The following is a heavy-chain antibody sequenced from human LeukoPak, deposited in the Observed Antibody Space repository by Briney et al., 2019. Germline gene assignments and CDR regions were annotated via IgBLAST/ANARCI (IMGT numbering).Heavy chain of an antibody. Sequence: SETLSLTCTVSGGSISSYYWSWIRQPPGKGLEWIGYIYYSGSTNYNPSLKSRVTISVDTSKNQFSLKLSSVTAADTAVYYCARAPYYDFWSGYRHFDYWGQGTLVTVS. CDR3: ARAPYYDFWSGYRHFDY. D-gene: IGHD3-3*01. V-gene: IGHV4-59*01. CDR2: IYYSGST. J-gene: IGHJ4*02. CDR1: GGSISSYY.